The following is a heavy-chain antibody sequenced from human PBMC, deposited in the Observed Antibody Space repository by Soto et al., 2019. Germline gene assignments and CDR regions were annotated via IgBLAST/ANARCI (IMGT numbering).Heavy chain of an antibody. Sequence: PSETLSLTCTVSGGSISSGGYYGSWIRQHPGKGLEWIGYIYYSGSTYYNPSLKSRVTISVDTSKNQFSLKLSSVTAADTAVYYCARNSLSDIVVVPAAMAPFNRFDPWGQGTLVTVSS. D-gene: IGHD2-2*01. CDR3: ARNSLSDIVVVPAAMAPFNRFDP. J-gene: IGHJ5*02. CDR1: GGSISSGGYY. CDR2: IYYSGST. V-gene: IGHV4-31*03.